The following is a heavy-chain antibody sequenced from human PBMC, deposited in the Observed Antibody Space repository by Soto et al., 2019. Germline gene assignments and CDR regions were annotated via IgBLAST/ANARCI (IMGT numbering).Heavy chain of an antibody. CDR1: GFTFSGYW. V-gene: IGHV3-7*03. CDR2: IKHDGSVQ. J-gene: IGHJ4*02. Sequence: GGSLRLSCEASGFTFSGYWMSWARQAPGKGLEWVADIKHDGSVQYYVDSVKGRFTISRDNAKKLLYLQMNGLRAEDTALYYCARAPYSNAWYRFDLWGQGT. CDR3: ARAPYSNAWYRFDL. D-gene: IGHD4-4*01.